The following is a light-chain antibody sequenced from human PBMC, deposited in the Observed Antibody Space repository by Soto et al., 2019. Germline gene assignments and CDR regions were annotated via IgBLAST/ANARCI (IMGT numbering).Light chain of an antibody. Sequence: QSVLTQPPSASSTPGQTVTISCSGSTSKIGTFYVYWYQHLPGTAPKLLIYPGDQRASGVSDRFSGSKSGTSASLAINGIRSDDEADYYCAAWEDNLNAYVFGSRTKLTVL. J-gene: IGLJ1*01. CDR3: AAWEDNLNAYV. V-gene: IGLV1-47*02. CDR2: PGD. CDR1: TSKIGTFY.